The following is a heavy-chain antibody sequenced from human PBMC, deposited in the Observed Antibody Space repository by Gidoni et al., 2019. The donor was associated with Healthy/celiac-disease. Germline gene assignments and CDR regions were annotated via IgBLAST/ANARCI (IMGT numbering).Heavy chain of an antibody. D-gene: IGHD1-20*01. CDR1: GGSISSGSYY. V-gene: IGHV4-61*02. J-gene: IGHJ3*02. CDR3: ARDRSRITGTTRVAFDI. CDR2: IYTSGST. Sequence: QVQLQASGPGLVKPSQTLSLTCPVSGGSISSGSYYWSWIRQPAGKGLEWIGRIYTSGSTNYNPSLKSRVTISVDTSKNQFSLKLSSVTAADTAVYYCARDRSRITGTTRVAFDIWGQGTMVTVSS.